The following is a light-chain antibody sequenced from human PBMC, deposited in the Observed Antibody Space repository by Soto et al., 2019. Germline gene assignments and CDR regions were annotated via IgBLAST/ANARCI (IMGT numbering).Light chain of an antibody. Sequence: QSALTQPASVSGSPGQSITIPCTGSSSDIGNYNYVSWYQQQHPGKAPKLMIHDVSTRPSGVSIRFSGSKSGNTASLTISGLQAEDEAFYYCTSYTIATTWVFGGGTQLTVL. CDR2: DVS. J-gene: IGLJ3*02. CDR1: SSDIGNYNY. CDR3: TSYTIATTWV. V-gene: IGLV2-14*03.